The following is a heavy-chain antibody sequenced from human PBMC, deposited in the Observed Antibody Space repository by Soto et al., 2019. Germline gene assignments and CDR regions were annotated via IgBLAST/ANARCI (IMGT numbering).Heavy chain of an antibody. J-gene: IGHJ6*02. V-gene: IGHV5-51*01. D-gene: IGHD6-19*01. CDR3: ARHSGSGWEDYYYGMDV. Sequence: GESLKISCKGSGYSFTSYWIGWVRQMPGKGLEWMGIIYPGDSDTRYSPSFQGQVTISADKSISTAYLQWSSLKASDTAMYYCARHSGSGWEDYYYGMDVWGQGTTVTVSS. CDR2: IYPGDSDT. CDR1: GYSFTSYW.